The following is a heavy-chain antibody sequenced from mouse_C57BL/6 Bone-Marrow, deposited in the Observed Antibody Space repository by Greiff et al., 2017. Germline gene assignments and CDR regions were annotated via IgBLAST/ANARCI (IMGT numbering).Heavy chain of an antibody. Sequence: EVHLVESGGDLVKPGGSLKLSCAASGFTFSSYGMSWVRQTPDKRLEWVATISSGGSYTYYPDSVKGRFTIYRDNAKNTLYLKMSSLKSEDTAMYYCAKYYGSSHWYFDVWGTGTTVTVSS. CDR1: GFTFSSYG. CDR3: AKYYGSSHWYFDV. J-gene: IGHJ1*03. V-gene: IGHV5-6*01. CDR2: ISSGGSYT. D-gene: IGHD1-1*01.